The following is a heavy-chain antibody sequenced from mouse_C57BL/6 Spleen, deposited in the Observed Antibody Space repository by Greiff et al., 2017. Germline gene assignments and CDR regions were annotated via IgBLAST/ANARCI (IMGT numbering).Heavy chain of an antibody. J-gene: IGHJ2*01. CDR1: GYTFTSYW. D-gene: IGHD4-1*02. CDR3: ATQLGRGYYFDY. CDR2: IDPSDSYT. V-gene: IGHV1-69*01. Sequence: QVQLQQSGAELVMPGASVKLSCKASGYTFTSYWMHWVKQRPGQGLEWIGEIDPSDSYTNYNQKFKGKSTLTVDKSSSTAYMQLSSLTSEDSAVYYCATQLGRGYYFDYWGQGTTLTVSS.